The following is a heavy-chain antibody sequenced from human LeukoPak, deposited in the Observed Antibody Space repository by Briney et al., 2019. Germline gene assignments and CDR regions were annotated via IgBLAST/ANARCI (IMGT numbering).Heavy chain of an antibody. D-gene: IGHD6-13*01. CDR3: ARCWYWGDQTGEHNWFDP. Sequence: SETLSLTCTVSGGSISSYYWSWIRQPPGKGLEWIGYIYTSGSTNYNLSLKSRVTISVDTSKNQFSLKLSSVTAADTAVYYCARCWYWGDQTGEHNWFDPWGQGTLVTVSS. CDR2: IYTSGST. CDR1: GGSISSYY. J-gene: IGHJ5*02. V-gene: IGHV4-4*09.